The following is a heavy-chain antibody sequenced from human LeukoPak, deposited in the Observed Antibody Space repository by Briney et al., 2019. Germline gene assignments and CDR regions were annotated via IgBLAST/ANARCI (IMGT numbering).Heavy chain of an antibody. CDR3: AKVGRGYSYV. Sequence: GGSLRLSCAASGFTFSSYAMSWVRQAPGEGLEWVSAISGSGGSTYYADSVKGRFTISRDNAKNTLYLQMNSLRAEDTAVYYCAKVGRGYSYVWGQGTLVTVSS. CDR1: GFTFSSYA. V-gene: IGHV3-23*01. J-gene: IGHJ4*02. D-gene: IGHD5-18*01. CDR2: ISGSGGST.